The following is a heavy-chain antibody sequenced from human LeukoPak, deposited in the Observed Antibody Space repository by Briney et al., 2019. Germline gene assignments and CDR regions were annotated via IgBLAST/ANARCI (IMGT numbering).Heavy chain of an antibody. CDR3: ASSTKTYYDILTGYKGDAFDI. Sequence: SETLSLTCTVSGGSISSYYWSWIRQPPGKGLEWIGYIYYSGSTNYNPSLRSRVTISVDTSKNQFSLKLSSVTAADTAVYYCASSTKTYYDILTGYKGDAFDIWGQGTMVTVSS. D-gene: IGHD3-9*01. CDR1: GGSISSYY. CDR2: IYYSGST. J-gene: IGHJ3*02. V-gene: IGHV4-59*01.